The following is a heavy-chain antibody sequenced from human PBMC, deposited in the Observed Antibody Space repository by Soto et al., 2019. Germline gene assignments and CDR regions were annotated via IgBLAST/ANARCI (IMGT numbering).Heavy chain of an antibody. Sequence: EEQLVESGGALVRPGESLRLSCAASGISTSSYWMGWVRQAPGMGLEWVASIKNDGSEKYYMDSLKGRFTISRDNALNSLYLQMNSLRAEDTAVYFCVTGYHSDYWGQGTLVTVSS. J-gene: IGHJ4*02. CDR1: GISTSSYW. CDR3: VTGYHSDY. D-gene: IGHD5-18*01. V-gene: IGHV3-7*03. CDR2: IKNDGSEK.